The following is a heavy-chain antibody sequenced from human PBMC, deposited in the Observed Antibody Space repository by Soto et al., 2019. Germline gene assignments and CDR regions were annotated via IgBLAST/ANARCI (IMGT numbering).Heavy chain of an antibody. CDR1: GGSISSYY. J-gene: IGHJ4*02. CDR3: ASAHYDFWSGYRFLGFDY. V-gene: IGHV4-59*08. Sequence: PSETLSLTCTVSGGSISSYYWSWIRQPPGKGLEWIGYIYYSGSTNYNPSLKSRVTISVDTSKNQFSLKLSSVTAADTAVYYCASAHYDFWSGYRFLGFDYWGQGTLVTVSS. D-gene: IGHD3-3*01. CDR2: IYYSGST.